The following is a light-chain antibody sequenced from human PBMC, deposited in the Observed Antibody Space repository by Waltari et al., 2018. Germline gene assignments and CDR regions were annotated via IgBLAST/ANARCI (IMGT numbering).Light chain of an antibody. CDR2: EAS. J-gene: IGKJ1*01. CDR3: QQFIDWPRT. V-gene: IGKV3-15*01. Sequence: EVVMTQSPATLSVSQGERATLSCRASQSISINMVWDQQRPGQAPRLLIYEASMRATDIPARFSGSGSGTEFTLTISSVQSEDAAVYYCQQFIDWPRTFGQGTKVEIK. CDR1: QSISIN.